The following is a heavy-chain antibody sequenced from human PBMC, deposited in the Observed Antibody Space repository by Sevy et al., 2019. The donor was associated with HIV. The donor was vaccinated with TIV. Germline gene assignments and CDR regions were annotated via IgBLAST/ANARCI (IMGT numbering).Heavy chain of an antibody. Sequence: GGSLRLSCAASGFTFSSYWMSSVRQAPGKGLEWVANINLDGSEKYYVDSVKGRFTISRDNAKNSLYLQMNSLRAEDTAVYYCARDWSGSGQVFDYWGQGTLVTVSS. CDR1: GFTFSSYW. D-gene: IGHD3-3*01. V-gene: IGHV3-7*01. CDR2: INLDGSEK. CDR3: ARDWSGSGQVFDY. J-gene: IGHJ4*02.